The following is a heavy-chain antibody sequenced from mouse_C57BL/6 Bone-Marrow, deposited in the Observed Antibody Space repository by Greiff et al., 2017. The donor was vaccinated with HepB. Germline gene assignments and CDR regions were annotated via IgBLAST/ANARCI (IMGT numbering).Heavy chain of an antibody. D-gene: IGHD2-3*01. J-gene: IGHJ1*03. CDR3: AKNDGYLYWYFDV. Sequence: VQLQQPGAELVMPGASVKLSCKASGYTFTSYWMHWVKQRPGQGLEWIGEIDPSDSYTNYNQKFKGKSTLTVDKSSSTAYMQLSSLTSEDSAVYYCAKNDGYLYWYFDVWGTGTTVTVSS. CDR2: IDPSDSYT. CDR1: GYTFTSYW. V-gene: IGHV1-69*01.